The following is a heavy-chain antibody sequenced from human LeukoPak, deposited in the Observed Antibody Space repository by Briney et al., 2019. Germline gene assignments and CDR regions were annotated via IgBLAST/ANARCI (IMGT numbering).Heavy chain of an antibody. V-gene: IGHV1-46*01. CDR2: INPSGGST. Sequence: ASVKVSCKASGHTFTSYYMHWVRQAPGQGLEWMGIINPSGGSTSYAQKFQGRVTMTRDTSTSTVYMELSSLRSEDTAVYYCARVSDRLYYYDSSGGLDYWGQGTLVTVSS. D-gene: IGHD3-22*01. CDR3: ARVSDRLYYYDSSGGLDY. J-gene: IGHJ4*02. CDR1: GHTFTSYY.